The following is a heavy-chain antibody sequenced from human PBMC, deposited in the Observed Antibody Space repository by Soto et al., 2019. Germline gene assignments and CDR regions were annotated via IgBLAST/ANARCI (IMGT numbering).Heavy chain of an antibody. CDR3: ANFVGYCSGGSCFINWFDP. CDR1: GFTFSSYA. J-gene: IGHJ5*02. V-gene: IGHV3-23*01. CDR2: ISGSGGST. D-gene: IGHD2-15*01. Sequence: PGGSLRLSCAASGFTFSSYAMSWVRQAPGKGLEWVSAISGSGGSTYYADSVKGRFTISRDNSKNTLYLQMNSLRAEDTAVYYCANFVGYCSGGSCFINWFDPWGQGTLVTVSS.